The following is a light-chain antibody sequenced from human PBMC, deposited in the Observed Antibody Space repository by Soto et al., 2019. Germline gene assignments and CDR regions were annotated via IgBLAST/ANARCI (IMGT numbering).Light chain of an antibody. CDR2: EVR. CDR1: NRDIGAYNL. J-gene: IGLJ3*02. CDR3: SSYTTTSTLL. Sequence: QSALTQPASVSGSLGQSITISCTGSNRDIGAYNLVSWYQQYPDTAPKLIIYEVRNRPSGVSYRFTASRSGNTASLTISALQADDESTFYCSSYTTTSTLLFGGGTQLTVL. V-gene: IGLV2-14*01.